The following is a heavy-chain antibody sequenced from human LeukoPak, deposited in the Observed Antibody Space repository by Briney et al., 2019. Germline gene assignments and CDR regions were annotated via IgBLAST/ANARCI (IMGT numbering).Heavy chain of an antibody. CDR2: INPNSGGT. CDR3: ARGLLRLGELSFGANWFDP. Sequence: ASVKVSCKASGYTFTGYYMHWVRQAPGQGLEWMGWINPNSGGTNYAQKLQGRVTMTTDTSTSTAYMELRSLRSDDTAVYYCARGLLRLGELSFGANWFDPWGQGTLVTVSS. V-gene: IGHV1-2*02. D-gene: IGHD3-16*02. CDR1: GYTFTGYY. J-gene: IGHJ5*02.